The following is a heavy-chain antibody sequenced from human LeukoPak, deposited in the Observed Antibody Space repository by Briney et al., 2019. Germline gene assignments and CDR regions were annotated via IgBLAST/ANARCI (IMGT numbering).Heavy chain of an antibody. J-gene: IGHJ4*02. CDR1: GFTFSSYW. Sequence: GGSLRLSCAASGFTFSSYWMHWVRQGPAKGLVWVSRIISDGSSTTYADSVKGRFTISRDNAKNTLYLQMNSLRADDTAVYYCARDLTRLPVPAALDYWGQGTLVTVSS. D-gene: IGHD2-2*01. V-gene: IGHV3-74*01. CDR3: ARDLTRLPVPAALDY. CDR2: IISDGSST.